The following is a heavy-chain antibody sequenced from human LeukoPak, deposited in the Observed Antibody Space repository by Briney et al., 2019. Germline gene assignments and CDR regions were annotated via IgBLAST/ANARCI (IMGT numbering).Heavy chain of an antibody. CDR2: IYYSGST. Sequence: PSETLSLTCTVSGGSISSGGYYWSWIRQHPGKGLEWIGYIYYSGSTYYNPSLKSRVTISVDTSKNQFSLKLSSVTAADTAVYYCARRDYDSSGYYYYYYYMDVWGKGTTVTVSS. CDR1: GGSISSGGYY. V-gene: IGHV4-31*03. D-gene: IGHD3-22*01. CDR3: ARRDYDSSGYYYYYYYMDV. J-gene: IGHJ6*03.